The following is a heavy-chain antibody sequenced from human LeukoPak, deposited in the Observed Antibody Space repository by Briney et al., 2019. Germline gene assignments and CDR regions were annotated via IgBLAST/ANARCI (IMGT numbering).Heavy chain of an antibody. V-gene: IGHV3-9*03. CDR2: ISWNSGSI. CDR1: GFTFEDYA. J-gene: IGHJ4*02. CDR3: AKARYCSSTSCYWDY. Sequence: GGSLRLSCAASGFTFEDYAMHWGRQAPGKGLEWVSGISWNSGSIGYADSVKGRFTISRDNAKNSLYLQMNSLRAEDMALYYCAKARYCSSTSCYWDYWGQGTLVTVSS. D-gene: IGHD2-2*01.